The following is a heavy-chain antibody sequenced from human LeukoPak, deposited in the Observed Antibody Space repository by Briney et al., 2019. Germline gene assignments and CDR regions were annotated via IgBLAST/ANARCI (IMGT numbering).Heavy chain of an antibody. CDR2: IYYSGST. V-gene: IGHV4-39*07. J-gene: IGHJ4*02. D-gene: IGHD3-22*01. CDR3: AKDMYYDSSGPVFDY. Sequence: SETLSLTCTVSGGSITTTTYYWGWIRQPPGKGLEWIGSIYYSGSTYHNPSLKSRVTISVDTSKNQFSLKLSSVTAADTAVYYCAKDMYYDSSGPVFDYWGQGTLVTVSS. CDR1: GGSITTTTYY.